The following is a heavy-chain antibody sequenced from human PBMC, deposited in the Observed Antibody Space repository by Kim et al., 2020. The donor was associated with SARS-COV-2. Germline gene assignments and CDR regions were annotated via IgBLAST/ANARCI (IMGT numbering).Heavy chain of an antibody. CDR2: IGSFPTDI. CDR1: GFPFSFYT. D-gene: IGHD3-22*01. Sequence: GGSLRLSCVASGFPFSFYTFSWVRQAPGKGLEWIAHIGSFPTDIHYEDSVKGRLTITSYNDKDSIYLQLSNLRDENTAGDYDDRSNGGLFHSWGQGTWVT. V-gene: IGHV3-48*02. CDR3: DRSNGGLFHS. J-gene: IGHJ4*02.